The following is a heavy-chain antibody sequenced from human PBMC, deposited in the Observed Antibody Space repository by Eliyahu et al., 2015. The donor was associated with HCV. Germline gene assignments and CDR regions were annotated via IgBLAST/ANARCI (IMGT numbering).Heavy chain of an antibody. D-gene: IGHD2-2*01. Sequence: QVQLVQSGAEVKKPGAXVKVSCKASGYSFTXYDXYWVRQATGQGLEWMGWMNPYRGSTGYAQKFQDRVTMTRNTSISTVYMELSSLTSEDTAVYYCARSESISYPLGMDVWGKGTTVIVSP. CDR2: MNPYRGST. CDR1: GYSFTXYD. V-gene: IGHV1-8*01. CDR3: ARSESISYPLGMDV. J-gene: IGHJ6*04.